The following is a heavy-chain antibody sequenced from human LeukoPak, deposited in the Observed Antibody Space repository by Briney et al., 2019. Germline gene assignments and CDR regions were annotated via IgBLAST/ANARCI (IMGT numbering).Heavy chain of an antibody. CDR2: ISYDGSYK. CDR3: ARRGCGGGSCYSADY. J-gene: IGHJ4*02. Sequence: GGSLRLSFAASGFTFSTRGMHWVGQPPGRGLEWLAMISYDGSYKSYADSVKGRFTISRDNHKNTLYLQMNSLSSEDTAVYYCARRGCGGGSCYSADYWGQGTLVTVSS. D-gene: IGHD2-15*01. V-gene: IGHV3-30*03. CDR1: GFTFSTRG.